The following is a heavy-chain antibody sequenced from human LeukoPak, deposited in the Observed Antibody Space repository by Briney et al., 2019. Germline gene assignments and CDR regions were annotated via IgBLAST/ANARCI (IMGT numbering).Heavy chain of an antibody. CDR3: AKVTDSSGYFPSDY. CDR1: GCTFSSYA. J-gene: IGHJ4*02. Sequence: GGSLRLSCAAYGCTFSSYAMNWVRQAPGKGLEWVAVIWYDGSNKYYADSVKGRSTISRDNSKNTLYLQMNSLRADDTAVYYCAKVTDSSGYFPSDYWGQGTLVTVSS. D-gene: IGHD3-22*01. V-gene: IGHV3-33*06. CDR2: IWYDGSNK.